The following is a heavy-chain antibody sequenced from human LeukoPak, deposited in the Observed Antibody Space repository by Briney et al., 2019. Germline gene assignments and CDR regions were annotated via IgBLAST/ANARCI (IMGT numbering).Heavy chain of an antibody. D-gene: IGHD6-6*01. CDR2: MYYTGST. CDR1: GGSIRSSSYY. J-gene: IGHJ4*02. Sequence: SETLSLTCIVSGGSIRSSSYYWGWIRQPPGKGLEWIGSMYYTGSTYYNPSLKTRVTISVDTSKNQFSLKLSSVTAADTAVYYCARASIEYSIDYWGQGTLVTVSS. V-gene: IGHV4-39*07. CDR3: ARASIEYSIDY.